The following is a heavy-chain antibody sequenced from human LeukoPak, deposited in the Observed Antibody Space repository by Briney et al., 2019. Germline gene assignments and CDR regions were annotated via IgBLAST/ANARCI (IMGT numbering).Heavy chain of an antibody. V-gene: IGHV3-30*01. J-gene: IGHJ4*02. CDR2: ISYDGSNK. Sequence: GRSLRLSCAASGFTFSSYAMHWVRQAPGKGLEWVAVISYDGSNKFCADSVKGRFTISRDNSKNTLFLQMNSLRAEDTAVYYCARDRSQRAYSYGPDGEWGQGTLVTVSS. CDR3: ARDRSQRAYSYGPDGE. D-gene: IGHD5-18*01. CDR1: GFTFSSYA.